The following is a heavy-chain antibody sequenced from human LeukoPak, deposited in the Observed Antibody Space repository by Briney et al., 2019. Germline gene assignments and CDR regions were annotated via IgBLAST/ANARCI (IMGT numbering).Heavy chain of an antibody. J-gene: IGHJ6*02. CDR1: GYTLTDYY. CDR2: INPNSGGT. CDR3: ARVPVLRYRRDYYYYGMDV. D-gene: IGHD3-9*01. V-gene: IGHV1-2*06. Sequence: ASVKVSCKASGYTLTDYYMHWVRQAPGQGLEWMGRINPNSGGTNYAQKFQGRVTMTRDTSISTVYMELSRLRSDDTAVYYCARVPVLRYRRDYYYYGMDVWGQGTTVTVSS.